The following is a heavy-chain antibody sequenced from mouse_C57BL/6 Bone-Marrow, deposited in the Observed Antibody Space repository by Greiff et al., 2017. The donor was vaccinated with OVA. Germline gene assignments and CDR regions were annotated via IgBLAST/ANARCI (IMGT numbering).Heavy chain of an antibody. D-gene: IGHD2-12*01. CDR2: IYPGDGDT. CDR3: ARGGYRGIWDY. CDR1: GYAFSSSW. J-gene: IGHJ4*01. V-gene: IGHV1-82*01. Sequence: QVQLQQSGPELVKPGASVKISCKASGYAFSSSWMNWVKQRPGKGLEWIGRIYPGDGDTNYNGKFKGKATLTADKSSSTAYMQLSSLTSEDSAVCFCARGGYRGIWDYWGQGTSVTVSS.